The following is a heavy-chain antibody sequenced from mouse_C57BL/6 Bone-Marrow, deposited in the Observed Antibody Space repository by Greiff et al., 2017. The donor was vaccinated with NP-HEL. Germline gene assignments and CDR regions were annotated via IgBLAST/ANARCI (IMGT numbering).Heavy chain of an antibody. CDR1: GYTFTNYT. J-gene: IGHJ4*01. CDR2: INPSSGDT. D-gene: IGHD1-1*02. CDR3: ARHPLWSYYDAMDY. Sequence: VQLQQSGAELARPGASVKMSCKASGYTFTNYTMHWVKQRPGQGLEWIGYINPSSGDTRYNQKFKDKATLTADKSSSTAYMQLSSLTSEDSAVYYCARHPLWSYYDAMDYWGQGTSVTVSS. V-gene: IGHV1-4*01.